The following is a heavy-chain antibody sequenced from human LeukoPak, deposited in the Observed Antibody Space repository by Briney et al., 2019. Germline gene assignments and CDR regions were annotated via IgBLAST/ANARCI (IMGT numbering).Heavy chain of an antibody. J-gene: IGHJ6*04. V-gene: IGHV3-23*01. D-gene: IGHD3-22*01. CDR1: GFTFSSYA. CDR2: ISGSGGST. Sequence: GGSLRLSCAASGFTFSSYAMSWVRQAPGKGLEWVSAISGSGGSTYYADSVKGRFTISRDNSKNTLYLQMNSLRAEDTAVYYCANLSPYYYDSSGYYPSHLDVWGKGTTVTVSS. CDR3: ANLSPYYYDSSGYYPSHLDV.